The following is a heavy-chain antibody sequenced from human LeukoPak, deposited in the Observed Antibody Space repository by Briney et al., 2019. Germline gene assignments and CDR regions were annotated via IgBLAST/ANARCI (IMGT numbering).Heavy chain of an antibody. D-gene: IGHD5-12*01. J-gene: IGHJ6*02. CDR1: GYTFTSYG. V-gene: IGHV1-18*01. Sequence: ASVKVSCKASGYTFTSYGISWVRQAPGQGLEWMGWISAYNGNTNYAQKLQGRVTMTTDTSTSTAYMELRSLRSDDTAVYYCAREYTVATILYYGIDVWGQGTTVTVSS. CDR2: ISAYNGNT. CDR3: AREYTVATILYYGIDV.